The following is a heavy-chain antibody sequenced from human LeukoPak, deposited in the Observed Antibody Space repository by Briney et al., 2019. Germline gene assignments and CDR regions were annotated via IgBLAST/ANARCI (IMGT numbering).Heavy chain of an antibody. D-gene: IGHD1-26*01. CDR3: ASPRDDVMSGYYIDY. J-gene: IGHJ4*02. V-gene: IGHV4-34*01. CDR1: GGSFSGYY. Sequence: SETLSLTCAVYGGSFSGYYWSWIRQPPGKGLEWIGEINHSGSTNYNPSLKSRVTISVDTSKNQFSLKLSSVTAADTAVYYCASPRDDVMSGYYIDYWGQGTLVTVSS. CDR2: INHSGST.